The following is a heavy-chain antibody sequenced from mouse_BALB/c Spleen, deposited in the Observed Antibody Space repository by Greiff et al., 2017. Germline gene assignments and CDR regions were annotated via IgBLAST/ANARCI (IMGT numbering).Heavy chain of an antibody. CDR1: GYTFTDYY. V-gene: IGHV1-84*02. Sequence: LMESGPELVKPGASVKISCKASGYTFTDYYINWVKQKPGQGLEWIGWIYPGSGNTKYNEKFKGKATLTVDTSSSTAYMQLSSLTSEDTAVYFCARRGAYYGNYEAYWGQGTLVTVSA. CDR3: ARRGAYYGNYEAY. D-gene: IGHD2-10*01. J-gene: IGHJ3*01. CDR2: IYPGSGNT.